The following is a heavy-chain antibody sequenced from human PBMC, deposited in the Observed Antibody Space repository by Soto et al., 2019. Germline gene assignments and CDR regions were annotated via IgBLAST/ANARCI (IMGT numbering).Heavy chain of an antibody. CDR1: GGSISSGGSS. CDR2: IYHSVST. Sequence: SETLSLTCAVSGGSISSGGSSCSWIRQQPGKGLEWIGYIYHSVSTYYNPSLKSRVTISVDRSKNQFSLKLSSVTAADTAVYYCARVGDYYGLDVGGQGTTVTVSS. J-gene: IGHJ6*02. CDR3: ARVGDYYGLDV. D-gene: IGHD3-10*01. V-gene: IGHV4-30-2*01.